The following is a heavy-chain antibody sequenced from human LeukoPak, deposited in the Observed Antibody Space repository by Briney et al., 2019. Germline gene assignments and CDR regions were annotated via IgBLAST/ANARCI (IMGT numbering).Heavy chain of an antibody. CDR1: GVALSTYG. J-gene: IGHJ4*02. CDR3: ARDLVTYYFDY. D-gene: IGHD2-8*02. CDR2: IWYDGSNK. V-gene: IGHV3-33*08. Sequence: GRSLRLSCAASGVALSTYGMHWVRQAPGKGLEWVAVIWYDGSNKYYADSVKGRFTISRDNSKNTLYLQMNSLRAEDTAVYYCARDLVTYYFDYWGQGTLVTVSS.